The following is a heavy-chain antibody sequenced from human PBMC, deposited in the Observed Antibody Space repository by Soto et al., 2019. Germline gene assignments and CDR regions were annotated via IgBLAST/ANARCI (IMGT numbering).Heavy chain of an antibody. CDR3: ARRHFEDFWSGYPNDAFDI. Sequence: QVQLQESGPGLVKPSETLSLTCTVSGGSISSYYWSWIRQPPGKGLEWIGYIYYSGSTNYNPSLKVRVTISVDTSKNQFSLKLSSVTAADTAVYYCARRHFEDFWSGYPNDAFDIWGQGTMVTVSS. D-gene: IGHD3-3*01. J-gene: IGHJ3*02. V-gene: IGHV4-59*08. CDR2: IYYSGST. CDR1: GGSISSYY.